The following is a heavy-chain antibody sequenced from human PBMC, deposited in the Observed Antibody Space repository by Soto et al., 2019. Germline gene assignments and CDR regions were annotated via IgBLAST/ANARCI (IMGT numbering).Heavy chain of an antibody. CDR1: GFTFSSYG. Sequence: GGSLRLSCAASGFTFSSYGMHWVRQAPGKGLEWVAVISYDGSNKYYADSVKGRFTISRDNSKNTLYLQMNSLRAEDTAVYYCAKSIERGKPPTVYYYGMDVWGQGTTVTVSS. CDR2: ISYDGSNK. J-gene: IGHJ6*02. CDR3: AKSIERGKPPTVYYYGMDV. V-gene: IGHV3-30*18. D-gene: IGHD3-10*01.